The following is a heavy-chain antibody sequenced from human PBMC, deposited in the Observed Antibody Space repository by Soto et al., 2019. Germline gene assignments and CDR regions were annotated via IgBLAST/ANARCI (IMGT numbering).Heavy chain of an antibody. J-gene: IGHJ3*02. CDR1: GVNFSGYY. CDR2: INHSGST. CDR3: ARAPVGFGVVYSVGAFDI. Sequence: SATLSLTYAVYGVNFSGYYWSWIRQYPGKGLEWIGEINHSGSTNYNPSLKSRVTISVDTSKNQFSLKLSSVTAADTAVYYCARAPVGFGVVYSVGAFDIWGQGTVVTVSS. V-gene: IGHV4-34*01. D-gene: IGHD3-3*01.